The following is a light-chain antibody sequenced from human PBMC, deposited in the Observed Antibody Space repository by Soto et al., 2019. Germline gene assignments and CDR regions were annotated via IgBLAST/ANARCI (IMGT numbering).Light chain of an antibody. CDR1: SSDVGGYNY. Sequence: THPRSVSGSPGQSVTISCTGTSSDVGGYNYVSWYQQHPGKAPKLMIYDVSKRPSGVPDRFSGSKSGNTASLTISGLQAEDEADYYCCSYAGSYTFVFGTGTKLTVL. CDR2: DVS. V-gene: IGLV2-11*01. J-gene: IGLJ1*01. CDR3: CSYAGSYTFV.